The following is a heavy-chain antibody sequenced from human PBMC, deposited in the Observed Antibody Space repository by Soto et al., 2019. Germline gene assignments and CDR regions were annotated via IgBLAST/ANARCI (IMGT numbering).Heavy chain of an antibody. CDR3: ARTYYDFWSGYHYNWFDP. J-gene: IGHJ5*02. V-gene: IGHV1-2*02. D-gene: IGHD3-3*01. Sequence: GASVKVSCKASGYTFTGYYMHWVRQAPGQGLEWMGWINPNSGGTNYAQKFQGRVTMTRDTSVSTAYMELSSLRSEDTAVYYCARTYYDFWSGYHYNWFDPWGQGTLVTVSS. CDR1: GYTFTGYY. CDR2: INPNSGGT.